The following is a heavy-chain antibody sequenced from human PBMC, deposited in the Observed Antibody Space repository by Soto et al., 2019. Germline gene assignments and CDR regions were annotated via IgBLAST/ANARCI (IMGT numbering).Heavy chain of an antibody. CDR2: INHSGSV. CDR1: VGAFNGYY. Sequence: AETLGLPCDVHVGAFNGYYWTWIRQPPGRGLEWIEEINHSGSVDYNPSLNSRVTFSIDTSKKQFSLALTSVTAADTAVYYCAGAGAALFLGSIGGLDYWGQGSMVTVSP. J-gene: IGHJ4*02. CDR3: AGAGAALFLGSIGGLDY. D-gene: IGHD3-16*01. V-gene: IGHV4-34*01.